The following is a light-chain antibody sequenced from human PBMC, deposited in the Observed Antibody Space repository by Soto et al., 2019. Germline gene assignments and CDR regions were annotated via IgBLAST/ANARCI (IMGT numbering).Light chain of an antibody. V-gene: IGLV2-14*01. CDR2: EVS. CDR1: SSDVGGYNY. Sequence: QSVLTQPASVSGSPGQSITISCTGTSSDVGGYNYVSWYQQHPGKAPKLIIFEVSNRPSGVSNRFSGSKSGNTASLTISGLQAEDEADYYCNSYTSSRTVVFGGGTQPTVL. CDR3: NSYTSSRTVV. J-gene: IGLJ2*01.